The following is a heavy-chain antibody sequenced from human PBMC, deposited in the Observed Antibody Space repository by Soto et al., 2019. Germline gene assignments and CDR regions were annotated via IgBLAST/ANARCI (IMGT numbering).Heavy chain of an antibody. CDR1: GSTFSNDW. CDR3: ARDRSYSLDV. J-gene: IGHJ6*02. Sequence: EVQLVESGGGLLQPGGSLRLSCAGSGSTFSNDWMHWVRQAPGKGLVWVSHINSDGSSTNYADFVKGRFTIARDNAKNTVYLQMNSLRAEDTAVYYCARDRSYSLDVWGQGTTVTVSS. V-gene: IGHV3-74*01. CDR2: INSDGSST.